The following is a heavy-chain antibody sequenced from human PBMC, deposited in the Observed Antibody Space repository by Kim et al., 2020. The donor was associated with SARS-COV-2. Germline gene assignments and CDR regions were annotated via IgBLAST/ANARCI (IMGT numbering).Heavy chain of an antibody. D-gene: IGHD3-10*01. Sequence: SETLSLTCTVSGVSISNYYWNWIRQTPGKGLDWIGYIDNSGSTSYNPSLKRRVPISADTSKNQFSLKLSSVTAADTAGDYCARGGYYYGWGSCYNEFYG. V-gene: IGHV4-59*01. CDR2: IDNSGST. CDR3: ARGGYYYGWGSCYNEFYG. J-gene: IGHJ6*01. CDR1: GVSISNYY.